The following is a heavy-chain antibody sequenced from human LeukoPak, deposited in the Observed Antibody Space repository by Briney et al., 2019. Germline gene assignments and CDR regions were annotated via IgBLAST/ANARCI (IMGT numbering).Heavy chain of an antibody. CDR3: AKVSKDYYGSGSLPYYFDY. J-gene: IGHJ4*02. CDR1: GFTSSSYA. V-gene: IGHV3-23*01. D-gene: IGHD3-10*01. Sequence: GGSLRLSCAASGFTSSSYAMSWVRQAPGKGLEWVSAISGSGGSTYYADSVKGRFTISRDNSRNTLYLQMNSLRAEDTAVYYCAKVSKDYYGSGSLPYYFDYWGQGTLVTVSS. CDR2: ISGSGGST.